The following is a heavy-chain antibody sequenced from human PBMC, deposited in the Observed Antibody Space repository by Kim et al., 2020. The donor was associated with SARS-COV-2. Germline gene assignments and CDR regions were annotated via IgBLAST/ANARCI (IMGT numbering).Heavy chain of an antibody. Sequence: GGSLRLSCAASGFTFSSSAMHLVRQASGQGLEWVGRIRSKANSYATVYAASVKGRFTISRDDSKSTAYLQMNSLKTEDTAVYYCTSVPGTTLAFWDAFD. J-gene: IGHJ3*02. CDR1: GFTFSSSA. CDR2: IRSKANSYAT. CDR3: TSVPGTTLAFWDAFD. V-gene: IGHV3-73*01. D-gene: IGHD1-1*01.